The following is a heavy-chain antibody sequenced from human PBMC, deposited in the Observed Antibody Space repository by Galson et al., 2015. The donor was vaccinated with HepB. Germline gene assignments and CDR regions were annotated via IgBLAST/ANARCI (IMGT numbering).Heavy chain of an antibody. CDR1: GFTFSSYA. CDR3: AKATTVNPYYGMDV. D-gene: IGHD4-17*01. CDR2: ITGSGGGT. V-gene: IGHV3-23*01. Sequence: SLRLSCAASGFTFSSYAMTWVRQAPGKGLEWVSSITGSGGGTYYADSVRGRFTISRDKSKNTLYLQMNSLRAEDTAVYYCAKATTVNPYYGMDVWGQGTTVTVSS. J-gene: IGHJ6*02.